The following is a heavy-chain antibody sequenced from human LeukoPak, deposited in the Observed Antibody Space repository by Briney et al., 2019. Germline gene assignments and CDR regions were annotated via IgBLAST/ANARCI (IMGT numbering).Heavy chain of an antibody. J-gene: IGHJ4*02. CDR2: ISSSSSYI. CDR1: GFTFSSYS. CDR3: ARPSIAAAGTSFDY. D-gene: IGHD6-13*01. Sequence: PGGSLRLSCAASGFTFSSYSMNWVRQAPGKGLEWVSSISSSSSYIYYADSVKGRFTISRDNAKNSLYRQMNSLRAEDTAVYYCARPSIAAAGTSFDYWGQGTLVTVSS. V-gene: IGHV3-21*01.